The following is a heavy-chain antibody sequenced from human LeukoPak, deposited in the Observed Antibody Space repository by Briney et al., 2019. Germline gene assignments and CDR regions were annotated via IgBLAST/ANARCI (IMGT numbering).Heavy chain of an antibody. Sequence: GGSLRLSCAASGFTFSSYAMSWVRQAPGKGLEWVSAISGSGGSTYYADSVKGRFTISRDNSKNTLYLQVNSLRAEDTAVYYCAKDDWLSSAFDYWGQGTLVTVSS. CDR1: GFTFSSYA. CDR3: AKDDWLSSAFDY. D-gene: IGHD3-9*01. CDR2: ISGSGGST. V-gene: IGHV3-23*01. J-gene: IGHJ4*02.